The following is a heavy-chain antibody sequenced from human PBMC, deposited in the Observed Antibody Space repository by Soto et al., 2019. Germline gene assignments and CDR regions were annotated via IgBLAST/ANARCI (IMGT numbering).Heavy chain of an antibody. CDR1: GNTFTYRY. D-gene: IGHD1-26*01. J-gene: IGHJ4*02. CDR3: AGGGAGSGPFTWELPDH. CDR2: LTPFSGDV. V-gene: IGHV1-45*02. Sequence: QMQLVQSGAEVKKTGSSVTVSCKALGNTFTYRYLHWVRQAPGQALEWMGWLTPFSGDVHYAPKFQARVTITRDRSINTAYMQMRSLRSEDTAMYFCAGGGAGSGPFTWELPDHWGQGTLVTVSS.